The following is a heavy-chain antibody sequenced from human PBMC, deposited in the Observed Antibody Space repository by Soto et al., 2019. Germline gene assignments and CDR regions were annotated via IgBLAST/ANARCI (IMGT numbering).Heavy chain of an antibody. Sequence: EVQLLESGGGLVQPGGSLRLSCAASGFTFSSYAMSWVRQAPGKGLEWVSAISGSGGSTYYTDSVKGRFTISRDNSKNTLYLQMNSLRAEDTAVYYCAKDPIVVVTATPDYWGQGTLVTVSS. CDR3: AKDPIVVVTATPDY. CDR1: GFTFSSYA. CDR2: ISGSGGST. J-gene: IGHJ4*02. V-gene: IGHV3-23*01. D-gene: IGHD2-21*02.